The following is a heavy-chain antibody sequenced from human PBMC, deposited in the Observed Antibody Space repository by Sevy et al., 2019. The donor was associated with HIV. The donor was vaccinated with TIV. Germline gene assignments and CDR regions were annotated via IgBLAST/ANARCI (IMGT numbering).Heavy chain of an antibody. CDR2: ITPNSGAT. V-gene: IGHV1-2*06. CDR1: GYSFSDYY. Sequence: ASVKVSCKASGYSFSDYYMHWVRQAPGQGLEWMGRITPNSGATTYAQKFQGRVTMTRDTSISTAYMELRGLRSDDTAIYYCVTFSARRIWGQGTLVTVSS. J-gene: IGHJ4*02. D-gene: IGHD1-26*01. CDR3: VTFSARRI.